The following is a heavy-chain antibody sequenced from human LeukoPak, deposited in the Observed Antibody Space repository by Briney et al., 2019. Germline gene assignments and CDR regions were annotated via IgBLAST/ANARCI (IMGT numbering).Heavy chain of an antibody. CDR3: APCSSTSCYRGLGPYYFDY. V-gene: IGHV1-18*01. J-gene: IGHJ4*02. Sequence: ASVKVSCKASGYTFTSYGISWVRQAPGQGLEWMGWISAYNGNTNYAQKLQGRVTMTTDTSTSTAYMELRSLRSDDTAVYYCAPCSSTSCYRGLGPYYFDYWAQGPLVTVSS. CDR1: GYTFTSYG. CDR2: ISAYNGNT. D-gene: IGHD2-2*02.